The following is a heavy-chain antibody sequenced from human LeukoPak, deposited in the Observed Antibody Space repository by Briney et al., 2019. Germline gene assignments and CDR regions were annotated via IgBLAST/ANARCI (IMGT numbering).Heavy chain of an antibody. CDR1: GFTFSTYG. V-gene: IGHV3-33*01. J-gene: IGHJ3*02. CDR3: ARAVADDDAFDI. CDR2: IWYDGSNR. Sequence: PGGSLRLSCAASGFTFSTYGMHWVRQAPGKGLEWVTVIWYDGSNRYYADSAKGRFTISRDNSKNTLYLQMNSLRAEDTAVYYCARAVADDDAFDIWGQGTMVTVSS. D-gene: IGHD6-19*01.